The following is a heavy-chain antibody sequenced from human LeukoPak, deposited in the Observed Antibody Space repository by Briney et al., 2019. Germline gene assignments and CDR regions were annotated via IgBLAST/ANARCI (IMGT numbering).Heavy chain of an antibody. J-gene: IGHJ4*02. D-gene: IGHD4/OR15-4a*01. CDR3: ARTDLTGFDY. CDR2: IYYSGST. CDR1: GGSISSYY. Sequence: SETLSLTCTVSGGSISSYYGSWIRQPPGKGLEWIGYIYYSGSTNYNPSLKSRVTISVDTSKNQFSLKLSSVTAADTAVYYCARTDLTGFDYWGQGTVFTVSS. V-gene: IGHV4-59*01.